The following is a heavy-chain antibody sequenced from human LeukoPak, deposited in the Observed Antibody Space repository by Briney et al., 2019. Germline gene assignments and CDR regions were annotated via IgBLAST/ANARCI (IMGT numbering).Heavy chain of an antibody. V-gene: IGHV1-69*13. CDR1: GGTFSSYA. CDR2: IIPIFGTA. CDR3: ARSDPLIAAAGTGFDY. D-gene: IGHD6-13*01. J-gene: IGHJ4*02. Sequence: SVEVSCTASGGTFSSYAISWVRQAPGQGLEWMGGIIPIFGTANYAQKFQGRVTITADESTSTAYMELSSLRSEDTAVYYCARSDPLIAAAGTGFDYWGQGTLVTVSS.